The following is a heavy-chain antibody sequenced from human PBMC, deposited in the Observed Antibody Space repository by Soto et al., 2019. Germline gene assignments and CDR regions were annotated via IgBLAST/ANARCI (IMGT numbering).Heavy chain of an antibody. J-gene: IGHJ4*02. D-gene: IGHD6-13*01. Sequence: SQTLSLTCTVSGGSIISYYWSWIRQPPEKGLEWIGYIYYSGITNYNPSLKSRLTISVDTSKNQFTLQLTSVTVADTAVYYCANSYGNAWYTYWGEGIQVTVSS. CDR1: GGSIISYY. CDR2: IYYSGIT. V-gene: IGHV4-59*01. CDR3: ANSYGNAWYTY.